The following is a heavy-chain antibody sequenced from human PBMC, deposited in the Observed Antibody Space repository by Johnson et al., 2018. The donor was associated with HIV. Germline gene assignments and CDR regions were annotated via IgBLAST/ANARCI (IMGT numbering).Heavy chain of an antibody. D-gene: IGHD4-11*01. V-gene: IGHV3-33*03. CDR1: GFTFSSYG. CDR3: AKSKFISNWYAFDI. J-gene: IGHJ3*02. Sequence: QVQLVESGGGVVQPGTSLRLSCAASGFTFSSYGMHWVRQAPGKGLEWVALIWYDGSTEYYADSVKGRFTISRDNSKNTLYLQMNSLTVEDTAVYYCAKSKFISNWYAFDIWGQGTMVAVSS. CDR2: IWYDGSTE.